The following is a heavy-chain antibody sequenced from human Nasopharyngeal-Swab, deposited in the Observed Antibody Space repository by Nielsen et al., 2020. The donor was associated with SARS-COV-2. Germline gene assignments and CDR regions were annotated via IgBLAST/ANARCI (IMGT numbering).Heavy chain of an antibody. J-gene: IGHJ3*02. D-gene: IGHD3-9*01. Sequence: GESLKISCAASGFTFSSYAMSWVRQAPGKGPEWVSAISGSGGSTYYADSVKGRFTISRDNSKNTLYLQMNSLRAEDTAVYYCAKDHDILTGYYKGAGAFDIWGQGTMVTVSS. CDR3: AKDHDILTGYYKGAGAFDI. CDR1: GFTFSSYA. V-gene: IGHV3-23*01. CDR2: ISGSGGST.